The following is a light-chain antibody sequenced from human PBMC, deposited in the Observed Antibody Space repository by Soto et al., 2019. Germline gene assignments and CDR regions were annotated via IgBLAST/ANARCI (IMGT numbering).Light chain of an antibody. V-gene: IGKV3-11*01. CDR1: QRIRSY. J-gene: IGKJ4*01. Sequence: IVLTQSPATLSLSPGERATLSCRASQRIRSYLARYQQKPGQAPRLLIYDASNRATGIPARFSGSGSGTDFTLTVSSLEPEDFAVYYCQQRSDWPPTFGGGTKVDIK. CDR3: QQRSDWPPT. CDR2: DAS.